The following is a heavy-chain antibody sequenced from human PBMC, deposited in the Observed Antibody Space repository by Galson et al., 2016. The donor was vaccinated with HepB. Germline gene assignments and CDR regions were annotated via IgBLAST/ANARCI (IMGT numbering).Heavy chain of an antibody. CDR2: TTPLFGTT. D-gene: IGHD3-22*01. J-gene: IGHJ4*02. Sequence: SVKVSCKASGDRFSIYSINWVRQAPGQGLEWMGGTTPLFGTTSYAQKFQGRVQITADENTNTVYMEMSSLRVEDTAVYYCARDVCSCWGNDWGQGTPVTVSS. V-gene: IGHV1-69*13. CDR1: GDRFSIYS. CDR3: ARDVCSCWGND.